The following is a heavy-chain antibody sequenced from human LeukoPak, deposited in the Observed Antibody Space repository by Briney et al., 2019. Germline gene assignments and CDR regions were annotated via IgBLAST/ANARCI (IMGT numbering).Heavy chain of an antibody. Sequence: GGSLRLSCAASGFTVSTNDMSWVRQAPGKGLEWVSIIYTAGSTYYADSVKGRFTTSRDNSKNTLYLQMNSLRAEDTAVYYCATDYDVLTGYYSDVGYWGQGTLVTVSS. D-gene: IGHD3-9*01. CDR2: IYTAGST. J-gene: IGHJ4*02. CDR1: GFTVSTND. CDR3: ATDYDVLTGYYSDVGY. V-gene: IGHV3-66*01.